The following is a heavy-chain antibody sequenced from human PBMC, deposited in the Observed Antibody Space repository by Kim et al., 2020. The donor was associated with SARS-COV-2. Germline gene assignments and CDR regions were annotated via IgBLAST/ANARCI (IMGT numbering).Heavy chain of an antibody. CDR2: IMWNIDGI. D-gene: IGHD3-3*02. Sequence: GGSLRLSCIASGFTFHDHAMHWVRQAPGKGLEWVSGIMWNIDGIGYADSVKGRFTTSIDKAKNSLYLQMNSLRPEDTVLYYCTKDVLAGGADVWGQGTAVIVSS. CDR1: GFTFHDHA. CDR3: TKDVLAGGADV. J-gene: IGHJ6*02. V-gene: IGHV3-9*01.